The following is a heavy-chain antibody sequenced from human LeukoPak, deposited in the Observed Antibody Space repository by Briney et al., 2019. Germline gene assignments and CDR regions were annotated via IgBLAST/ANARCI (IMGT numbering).Heavy chain of an antibody. V-gene: IGHV3-30*03. D-gene: IGHD2/OR15-2a*01. CDR3: AREGPRGNSQFDY. CDR1: GFTFSSYG. J-gene: IGHJ4*02. Sequence: PGGSLRLSCAASGFTFSSYGMHWVRQAPGKGLEWVAVISYDGSNKYYADSVEGRLTISRDNSKDTLFLQMNSLRAEDTAVYYCAREGPRGNSQFDYWGQGTLVTVSS. CDR2: ISYDGSNK.